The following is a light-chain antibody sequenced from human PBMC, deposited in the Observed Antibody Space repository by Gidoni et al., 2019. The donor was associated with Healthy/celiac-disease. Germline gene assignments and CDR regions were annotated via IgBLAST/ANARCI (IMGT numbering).Light chain of an antibody. Sequence: EFVLPHPPGTLYLSPGERATPSCRASQSVSSSYLAWYQQKPGQAPRLLIYGASSRATGIPDRFSGGGSGTDFTLTISRLEPEDFAVYYCQQYGSSPWTFGQGTKVEIK. J-gene: IGKJ1*01. V-gene: IGKV3-20*01. CDR2: GAS. CDR1: QSVSSSY. CDR3: QQYGSSPWT.